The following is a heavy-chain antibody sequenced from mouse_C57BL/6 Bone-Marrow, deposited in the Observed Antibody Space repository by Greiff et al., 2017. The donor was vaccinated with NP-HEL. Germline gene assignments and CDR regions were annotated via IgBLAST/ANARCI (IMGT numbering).Heavy chain of an antibody. Sequence: VQLQQPGAELVRPGSSVKLSCKASGYTFTSYWMHWVKQRPIQGLEWIGNIDPSDSETHYNQKFKDKATLTVDKSSSTAYMQLSSLTAEDSAVDYCARKGITTVVATDGWYFDVGGTGTAVTVTA. V-gene: IGHV1-52*01. CDR2: IDPSDSET. CDR3: ARKGITTVVATDGWYFDV. CDR1: GYTFTSYW. J-gene: IGHJ1*03. D-gene: IGHD1-1*01.